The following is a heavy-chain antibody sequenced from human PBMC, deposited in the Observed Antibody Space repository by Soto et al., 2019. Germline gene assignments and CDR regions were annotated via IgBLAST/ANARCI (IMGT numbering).Heavy chain of an antibody. D-gene: IGHD3-16*01. J-gene: IGHJ6*02. V-gene: IGHV1-18*01. CDR1: GYTFTRYG. Sequence: QVPLVQSGAEVKNPGASVEVSCKASGYTFTRYGIDWARQAPGQGLEWMGWINTYNGNTNYAQNVQGRVTLTTDTSTSTAYMELRSLRSNDTAIYYCAMVDVYVTPSPQDVWGQGTTVIVSS. CDR2: INTYNGNT. CDR3: AMVDVYVTPSPQDV.